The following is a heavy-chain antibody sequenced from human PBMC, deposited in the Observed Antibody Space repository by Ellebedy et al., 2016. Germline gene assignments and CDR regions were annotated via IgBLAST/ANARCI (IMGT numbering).Heavy chain of an antibody. CDR2: ISSSSSYI. Sequence: GGSLRLXXAASGFTFSSYSMNWVRQAPGKGLEWVSSISSSSSYIYYADSVKGRFTISRDNAKNSLYLQMNSLRAEDTAVYYCARAPGSSGWYYFDYWGQGTLVTVSS. CDR3: ARAPGSSGWYYFDY. J-gene: IGHJ4*02. CDR1: GFTFSSYS. D-gene: IGHD6-19*01. V-gene: IGHV3-21*01.